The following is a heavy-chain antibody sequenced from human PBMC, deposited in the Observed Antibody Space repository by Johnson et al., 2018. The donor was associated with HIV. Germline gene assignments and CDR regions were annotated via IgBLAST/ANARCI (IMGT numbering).Heavy chain of an antibody. D-gene: IGHD5-24*01. CDR1: GFTVSSNY. V-gene: IGHV3-66*03. J-gene: IGHJ3*02. Sequence: VQLVESGGGLIQPGGSLRLSCAASGFTVSSNYMSWVRQAPGKGLEWVSVIYSGGSTYYADSVKGRFTISRDNSKNTLYLQMNSLRAEDTAVYYCAREMATICPQNFCDAFDIWSQETMVTVSS. CDR3: AREMATICPQNFCDAFDI. CDR2: IYSGGST.